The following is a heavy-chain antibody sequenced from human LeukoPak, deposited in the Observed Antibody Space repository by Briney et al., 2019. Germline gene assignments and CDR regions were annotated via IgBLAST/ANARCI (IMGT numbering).Heavy chain of an antibody. CDR2: IYAGGIT. J-gene: IGHJ4*02. V-gene: IGHV3-53*01. CDR1: GFTVSSNY. Sequence: GSLSLSCAASGFTVSSNYMSWVRQAPGKGLEWVSIIYAGGITYYEDSVKGRFTISRDNSKNILYLQMNGLRAEDTAVYYCAKDLQYYYGSGSSSRPTDYWGQGTLVTVSS. D-gene: IGHD3-10*01. CDR3: AKDLQYYYGSGSSSRPTDY.